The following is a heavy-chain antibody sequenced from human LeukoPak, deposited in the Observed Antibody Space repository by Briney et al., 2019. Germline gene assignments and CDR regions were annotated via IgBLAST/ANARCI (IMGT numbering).Heavy chain of an antibody. J-gene: IGHJ5*02. CDR1: GYTLTELS. D-gene: IGHD1-26*01. V-gene: IGHV1-24*01. CDR3: ATSEPLYSGSYYSWFDP. CDR2: FDPEDGET. Sequence: GASVKVSCKVSGYTLTELSMHWVRQAPGKGLEWMGGFDPEDGETIYAQKFQGRVTMTEDTSTDTAYMELSSLRSEDTAVYYCATSEPLYSGSYYSWFDPWGQGTLVTVSS.